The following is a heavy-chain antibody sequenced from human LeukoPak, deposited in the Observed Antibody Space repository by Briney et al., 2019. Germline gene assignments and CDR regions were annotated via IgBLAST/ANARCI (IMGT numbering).Heavy chain of an antibody. CDR3: ARDAGYCSDGVCYRTRFDS. J-gene: IGHJ4*02. V-gene: IGHV3-66*01. CDR1: GFTVGGNY. D-gene: IGHD2-15*01. CDR2: IYSGGTT. Sequence: GRSLRLSCVLSGFTVGGNYMSWVRQAPGRGLEWVSTIYSGGTTYYADAVKGRFIISRDNSKNTLFLQMNSLRAEDTAIYYCARDAGYCSDGVCYRTRFDSWGQGALVTVSS.